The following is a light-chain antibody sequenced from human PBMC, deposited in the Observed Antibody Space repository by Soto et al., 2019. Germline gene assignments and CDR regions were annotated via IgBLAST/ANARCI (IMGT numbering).Light chain of an antibody. CDR3: QQYYRSSIT. Sequence: DIQMTQSPSTLSASVGDRVTITCRASQSISSWLAWYQQKPGKAPNLLIYDASTLERGVPSRFSGTGSGTEFTLTIDTLQPDDFATYYCQQYYRSSITFGQGTRLEIK. CDR2: DAS. V-gene: IGKV1-5*01. J-gene: IGKJ5*01. CDR1: QSISSW.